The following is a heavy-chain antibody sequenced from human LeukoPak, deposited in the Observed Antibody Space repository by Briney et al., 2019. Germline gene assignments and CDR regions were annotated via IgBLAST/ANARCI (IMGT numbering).Heavy chain of an antibody. CDR2: MNPNSGNT. CDR3: ARAGVMVRGDCYYYYMDV. D-gene: IGHD3-10*01. CDR1: GYTFTSYD. V-gene: IGHV1-8*03. Sequence: ASVKVSCRASGYTFTSYDINWVRQATGQGLEWMGWMNPNSGNTGYAQKFQGRVTITRNTSISTAYMELSSLRSEDTAVYYCARAGVMVRGDCYYYYMDVWGKGTTVTVSS. J-gene: IGHJ6*03.